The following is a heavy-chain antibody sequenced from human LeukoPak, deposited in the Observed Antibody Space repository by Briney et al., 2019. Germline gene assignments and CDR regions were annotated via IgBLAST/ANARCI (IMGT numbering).Heavy chain of an antibody. CDR2: IRQDGGEK. V-gene: IGHV3-7*01. D-gene: IGHD6-13*01. Sequence: GGSLRLSCAVPGFTFSDHWMNWVRQAPGKGLEWVASIRQDGGEKSYVDSVKGRFTISRDNTKRSLYLQMSSLRAEDTAVYYCARDGTAAGLYFDLWGQGTLVTVSS. CDR1: GFTFSDHW. CDR3: ARDGTAAGLYFDL. J-gene: IGHJ4*01.